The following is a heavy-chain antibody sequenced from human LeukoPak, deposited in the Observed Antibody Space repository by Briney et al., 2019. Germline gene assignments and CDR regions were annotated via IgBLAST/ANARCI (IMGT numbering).Heavy chain of an antibody. D-gene: IGHD4-17*01. J-gene: IGHJ4*02. CDR2: MSSDGSKK. CDR1: GFTFSSYA. Sequence: GGSLGLSCAASGFTFSSYAMHWVRQAPGKGREWVAVMSSDGSKKYYADSVKGRFTISRDNSKNTLYLQMNSLRAEDTAVYYCAKKFTGTTVISGDYFDYWGQGTLVTVSS. V-gene: IGHV3-30-3*02. CDR3: AKKFTGTTVISGDYFDY.